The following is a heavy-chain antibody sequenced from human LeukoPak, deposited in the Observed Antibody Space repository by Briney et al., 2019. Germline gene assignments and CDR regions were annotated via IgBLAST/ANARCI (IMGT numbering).Heavy chain of an antibody. Sequence: PGGSLRLSCVASGFTFSSYAMTWVRQAPGKGLEWVSSISGSGGSTYHVDFVKGRFTISRDNAKNSLYLQMNSLRAEDTAVYYCARDQSGYTDWDYDSSGGRYYFDYWGQGTLVTVSS. V-gene: IGHV3-23*01. D-gene: IGHD3-22*01. CDR3: ARDQSGYTDWDYDSSGGRYYFDY. J-gene: IGHJ4*02. CDR2: ISGSGGST. CDR1: GFTFSSYA.